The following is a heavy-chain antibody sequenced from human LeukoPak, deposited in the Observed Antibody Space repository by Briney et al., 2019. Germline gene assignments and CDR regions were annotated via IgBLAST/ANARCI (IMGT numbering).Heavy chain of an antibody. D-gene: IGHD5-24*01. CDR2: TYYRSKWYS. CDR3: ARGGQGDGYSADEAFDM. J-gene: IGHJ3*02. Sequence: SQTLSLTCALSGGSVSSNSTACNWIRQSPSRGLEWLGRTYYRSKWYSDYAVSVKSRITINPDTSKNQFSLQLNSVTPEDTAVYYCARGGQGDGYSADEAFDMWGQGTMVTVSS. V-gene: IGHV6-1*01. CDR1: GGSVSSNSTA.